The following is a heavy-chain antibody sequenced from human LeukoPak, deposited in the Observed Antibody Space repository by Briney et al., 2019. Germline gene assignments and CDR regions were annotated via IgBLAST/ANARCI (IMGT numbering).Heavy chain of an antibody. Sequence: SETLSLTCTVSGGSISSSNDYWGWIRQPPGRGLEWIGNIYYSGTTYYNPSLKSRVTISVDTSKNQFSLKLSSVTAADTAVYYCARLQRPAAQYTKDWGQGTLVTVSS. CDR1: GGSISSSNDY. CDR2: IYYSGTT. V-gene: IGHV4-39*01. CDR3: ARLQRPAAQYTKD. J-gene: IGHJ4*02. D-gene: IGHD6-13*01.